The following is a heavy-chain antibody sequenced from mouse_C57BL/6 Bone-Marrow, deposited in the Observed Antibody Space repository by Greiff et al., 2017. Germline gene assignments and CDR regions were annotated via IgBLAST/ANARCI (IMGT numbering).Heavy chain of an antibody. Sequence: QQSGAELARPGASVKLSCKASGYTFTSYGISWVKQRTGQGLEWIGEIYPRSGNTYYNEKFKGKATLTGDKAPSPAYMELRSLTSEDSAVYFCARGGPDAAWFAYWGQGTLVTVSA. CDR1: GYTFTSYG. V-gene: IGHV1-81*01. CDR3: ARGGPDAAWFAY. J-gene: IGHJ3*01. CDR2: IYPRSGNT.